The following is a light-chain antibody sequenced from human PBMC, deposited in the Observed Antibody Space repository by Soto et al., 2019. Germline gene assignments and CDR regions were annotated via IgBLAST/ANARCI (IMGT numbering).Light chain of an antibody. CDR2: VNSDGSH. CDR1: SGHSNYA. J-gene: IGLJ1*01. Sequence: QLELTQSPSASASLGASVKLTCTLSSGHSNYAIAWHQQQPEKGPRYLMKVNSDGSHRKGDGIPDRFSGSSSGAQRYLTISSLQSEDEADYYCQTWGTGIRVFGTGTKLTVL. CDR3: QTWGTGIRV. V-gene: IGLV4-69*01.